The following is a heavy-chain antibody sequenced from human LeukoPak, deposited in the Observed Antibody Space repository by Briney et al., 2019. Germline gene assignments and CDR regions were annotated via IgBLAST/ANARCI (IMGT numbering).Heavy chain of an antibody. J-gene: IGHJ4*02. V-gene: IGHV3-23*01. CDR1: GFTFNSYS. Sequence: GGSLRLSCAASGFTFNSYSMNWVRQAPGKGLEWVSSISGSGDSTYYADSVKGRFTISRDNSKNTLYLQMNSLRAEDTAVYYCAKVVPYWKVDYWGQGTLVTVSS. CDR3: AKVVPYWKVDY. CDR2: ISGSGDST. D-gene: IGHD1-1*01.